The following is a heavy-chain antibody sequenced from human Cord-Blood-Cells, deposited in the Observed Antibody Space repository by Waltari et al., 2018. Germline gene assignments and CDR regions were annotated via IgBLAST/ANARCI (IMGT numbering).Heavy chain of an antibody. CDR1: GGSISSYY. CDR3: ARNVYSSSWYWFDP. V-gene: IGHV4-59*01. D-gene: IGHD6-13*01. Sequence: QVQLQESGPGLVKPSETLSLTCTVSGGSISSYYWSWIRQPPGKGLEWIGYIYYSGRTNHTPSLKSRVTISVDTSKNQFSLKLSSVTAADTAVYYCARNVYSSSWYWFDPWGQGTLVTVSS. J-gene: IGHJ5*02. CDR2: IYYSGRT.